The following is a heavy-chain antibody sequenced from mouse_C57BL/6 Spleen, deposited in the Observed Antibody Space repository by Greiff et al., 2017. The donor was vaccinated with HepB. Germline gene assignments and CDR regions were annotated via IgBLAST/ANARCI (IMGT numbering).Heavy chain of an antibody. CDR3: THINWDRLYFGV. D-gene: IGHD4-1*01. J-gene: IGHJ1*03. CDR2: IRLKSDNYAT. V-gene: IGHV6-3*01. Sequence: EVQLVESGGGLVQPGGSMKLSCVASGFTFSNYWMNWVRQSPEKGLEWVAQIRLKSDNYATHYAESVKGRFTISRDDSKISVYLQMNNLRAEDTGIYYCTHINWDRLYFGVWGTGTTVTVSS. CDR1: GFTFSNYW.